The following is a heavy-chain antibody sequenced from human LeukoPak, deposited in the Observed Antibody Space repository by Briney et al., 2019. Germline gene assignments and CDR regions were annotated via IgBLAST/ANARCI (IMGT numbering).Heavy chain of an antibody. V-gene: IGHV3-53*01. Sequence: PGGSLRLSCAASGFTFSSYAMHWVRQAPGKGLEWVSVIYSGGSTYYADSVKGRFTISRDNSKNTLYLQMNSLRAEDTAVYYCARALPYPDWGQGTLVTVSS. J-gene: IGHJ4*02. CDR3: ARALPYPD. CDR1: GFTFSSYA. CDR2: IYSGGST. D-gene: IGHD2-2*01.